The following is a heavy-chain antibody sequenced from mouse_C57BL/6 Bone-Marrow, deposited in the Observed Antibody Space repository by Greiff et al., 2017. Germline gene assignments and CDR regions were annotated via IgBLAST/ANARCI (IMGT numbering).Heavy chain of an antibody. CDR1: GFTFSDYY. D-gene: IGHD1-1*01. CDR3: ARDPPFYYGSSYWYFDV. CDR2: ISNGGGST. Sequence: EVKLMESGGGLVQPGGSLKLSCAASGFTFSDYYMYWVRQTPEKRLEWVAYISNGGGSTYYPDTVKGRFTISRDNAKNTLYLQMSRLKSEDTAMYYCARDPPFYYGSSYWYFDVWGTGTTVTVSS. V-gene: IGHV5-12*01. J-gene: IGHJ1*03.